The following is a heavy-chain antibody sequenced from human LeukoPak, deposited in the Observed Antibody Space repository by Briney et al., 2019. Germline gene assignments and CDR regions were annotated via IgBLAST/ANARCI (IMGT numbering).Heavy chain of an antibody. CDR3: ARHLRYFDPYYFDS. J-gene: IGHJ4*02. CDR1: GGSFRDYY. Sequence: SETLSLTCTVYGGSFRDYYWSWIRQPPGESLELIGEIKHRVTTNYNPSLKSRVTISLDTSKKQSSLRLSSVTAADTAIYFCARHLRYFDPYYFDSWGQGTLVTVS. CDR2: IKHRVTT. V-gene: IGHV4-34*01. D-gene: IGHD3-9*01.